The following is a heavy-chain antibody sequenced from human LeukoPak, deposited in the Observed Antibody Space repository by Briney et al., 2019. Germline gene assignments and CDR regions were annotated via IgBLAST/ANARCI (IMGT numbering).Heavy chain of an antibody. CDR2: IYYSGST. V-gene: IGHV4-59*01. J-gene: IGHJ3*02. Sequence: NPSETLSLTCTVPGGSISSYYWSWIRQPPGKGLEWIGYIYYSGSTNYNPSLKSRVTISVDTSKNQFSLKLSSVTAADTAVYYCAVERNAFDIWGQGTMVTVSS. CDR3: AVERNAFDI. CDR1: GGSISSYY.